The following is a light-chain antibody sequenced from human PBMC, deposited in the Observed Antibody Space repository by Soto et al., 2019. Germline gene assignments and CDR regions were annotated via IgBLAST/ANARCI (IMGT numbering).Light chain of an antibody. CDR1: SSDVGDYNY. J-gene: IGLJ2*01. CDR2: EVS. CDR3: SSYAGRNNVV. Sequence: QSALTQPPSASGSPGQSVTISCTGTSSDVGDYNYVSWYQQHPGKAPKLLIFEVSKRPSGVPDRFSGSKSGNTASLTVSGLQPEDEADYYCSSYAGRNNVVFGGGTQLTVL. V-gene: IGLV2-8*01.